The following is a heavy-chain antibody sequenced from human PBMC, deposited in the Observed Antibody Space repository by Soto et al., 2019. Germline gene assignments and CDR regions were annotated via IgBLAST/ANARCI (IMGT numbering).Heavy chain of an antibody. CDR3: ARGNALDI. J-gene: IGHJ6*02. CDR1: GGTFSSFA. V-gene: IGHV1-69*13. Sequence: RASVEVACKASGGTFSSFAINWVRQAPGQGPEWMGGTIPILGTANYAQKFQGRVTIIADETTNTASLELTSLRFEDTAVYYCARGNALDIWGQGTTVTVSS. CDR2: TIPILGTA.